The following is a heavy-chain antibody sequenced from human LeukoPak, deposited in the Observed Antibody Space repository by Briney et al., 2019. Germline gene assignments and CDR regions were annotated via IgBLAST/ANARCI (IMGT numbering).Heavy chain of an antibody. Sequence: SETLSLTCTVSYGSISSYYWSWIRQSPGKGLEWIGYIYYSGSTNYNPSLKSRVTISLDTPKNQFSLNLSSVTAADTALYYCARDKGYYGMDVWGQGTTVTVSS. CDR1: YGSISSYY. J-gene: IGHJ6*01. CDR2: IYYSGST. V-gene: IGHV4-59*01. CDR3: ARDKGYYGMDV.